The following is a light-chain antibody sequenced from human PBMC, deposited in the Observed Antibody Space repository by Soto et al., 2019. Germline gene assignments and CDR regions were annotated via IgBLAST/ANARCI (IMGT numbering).Light chain of an antibody. CDR3: QQSYSTLTWT. CDR1: QSISSY. J-gene: IGKJ1*01. Sequence: DIQMTQSPSSLSASVGDRVTITCRASQSISSYLNWYQQKPGKAPKLLIYAASSLQSGVPSRFSGSGSVTDFTLTISSLQPEDFATDYCQQSYSTLTWTFGQGTKVEIK. CDR2: AAS. V-gene: IGKV1-39*01.